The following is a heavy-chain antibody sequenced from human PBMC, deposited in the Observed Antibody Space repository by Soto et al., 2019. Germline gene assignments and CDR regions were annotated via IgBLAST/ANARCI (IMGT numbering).Heavy chain of an antibody. CDR1: GFTFSNYG. CDR2: ISYDGSNK. CDR3: AKDGIQIWPYYYAMDV. J-gene: IGHJ6*02. D-gene: IGHD5-18*01. V-gene: IGHV3-30*18. Sequence: QVQLVESGGGVVQPGRSLRLSCAASGFTFSNYGMHWVRQAPGKGLEWVAVISYDGSNKYYADSVKSRFTISRDNSKNTPYLQMNSLRAADTSVYYCAKDGIQIWPYYYAMDVWGQGNTVTVSS.